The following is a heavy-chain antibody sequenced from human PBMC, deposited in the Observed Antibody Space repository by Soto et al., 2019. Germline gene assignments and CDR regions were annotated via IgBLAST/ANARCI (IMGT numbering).Heavy chain of an antibody. CDR2: INRSGST. J-gene: IGHJ5*02. CDR3: ARGRRQQLVRSAAPDWFDP. Sequence: QVQLQQWGAGLLKPSETLSLTCAVYGGSFSGNYWSWIRQPPGKGLEWIGEINRSGSTNSNPSLKSRVTISVDTSKNQFSLKLSSVTAADTAVYFCARGRRQQLVRSAAPDWFDPWGQGTLVTVSS. V-gene: IGHV4-34*01. CDR1: GGSFSGNY. D-gene: IGHD6-6*01.